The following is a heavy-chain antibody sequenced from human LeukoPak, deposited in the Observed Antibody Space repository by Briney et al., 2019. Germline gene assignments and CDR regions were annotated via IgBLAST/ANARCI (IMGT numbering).Heavy chain of an antibody. Sequence: PSETLSLTCSVSDGSINSYYWNWIRRPPGKGLEWIGYIYYNGNTNYSPSLKSRVTISVDTSKNLFSLKVSSVTAADTAVYYCARGRSNYYGMDVWGQGTTVTVSS. CDR1: DGSINSYY. J-gene: IGHJ6*02. V-gene: IGHV4-59*01. D-gene: IGHD1-26*01. CDR2: IYYNGNT. CDR3: ARGRSNYYGMDV.